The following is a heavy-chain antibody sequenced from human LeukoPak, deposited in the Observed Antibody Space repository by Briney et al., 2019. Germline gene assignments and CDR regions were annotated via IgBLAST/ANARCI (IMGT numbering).Heavy chain of an antibody. CDR3: AREGLDY. CDR2: MNPNSGKT. J-gene: IGHJ4*02. V-gene: IGHV1-8*03. CDR1: EYIFTNFD. Sequence: GASVKVSCKASEYIFTNFDINWVRQATGQGLEWMGYMNPNSGKTVYAQKFQGRVTITKNTSISTAYMEVSSLRSEDTAVYYCAREGLDYWGQGTLVTGSS.